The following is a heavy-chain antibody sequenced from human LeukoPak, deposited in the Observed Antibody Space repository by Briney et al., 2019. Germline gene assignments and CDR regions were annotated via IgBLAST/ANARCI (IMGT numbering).Heavy chain of an antibody. CDR3: ARDRDGYNFWVDAFDI. Sequence: SETLSLTCTVSGGSISSYYWSWIRQPAGKGLEWIGRIYTSGSTNYNPSLKSRVTMSVDTSKNQFSLKLSSVTAADTAVYYCARDRDGYNFWVDAFDIWGQGTMVTVSS. CDR1: GGSISSYY. J-gene: IGHJ3*02. V-gene: IGHV4-4*07. D-gene: IGHD5-24*01. CDR2: IYTSGST.